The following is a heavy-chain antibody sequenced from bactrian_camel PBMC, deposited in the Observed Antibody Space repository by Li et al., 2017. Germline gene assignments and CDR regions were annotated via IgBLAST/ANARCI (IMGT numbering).Heavy chain of an antibody. CDR1: GYGASRYC. D-gene: IGHD2*01. Sequence: HVQLVESGGGSVQAGGSLWLSCAASGYGASRYCMGWFRQAPGKEREGVAGIDNDGSTSYAGSVEGRFTISKDNAKNTLYLQMNSLKPEDTAMYYCAARTGSGGYCYGPIGYWGQGTQVTVS. CDR3: AARTGSGGYCYGPIGY. CDR2: IDNDGST. J-gene: IGHJ6*01. V-gene: IGHV3S26*01.